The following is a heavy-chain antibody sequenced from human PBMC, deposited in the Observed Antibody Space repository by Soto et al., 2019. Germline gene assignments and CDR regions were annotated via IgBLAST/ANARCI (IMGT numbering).Heavy chain of an antibody. D-gene: IGHD1-7*01. V-gene: IGHV1-69*13. CDR3: ARDRIAAGTTFADV. CDR1: GGTFSSYA. Sequence: SVKVSCKASGGTFSSYAMSWVRQAPGQGLEWMGGIIPIFGTANYAQKFQGRVTITADESTSTAYMELSSLRSEDTAVYYCARDRIAAGTTFADVWGQGSTVTVSS. CDR2: IIPIFGTA. J-gene: IGHJ6*02.